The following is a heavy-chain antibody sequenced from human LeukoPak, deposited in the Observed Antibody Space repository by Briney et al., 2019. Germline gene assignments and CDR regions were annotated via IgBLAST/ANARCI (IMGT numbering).Heavy chain of an antibody. D-gene: IGHD3-10*01. Sequence: RGESLKISCKGSGYSFTSYWIGWVRQMPGKGLEWMGIIYPGDSDTRYSPSFQGQVTISADKSISTAYLQWSSLKASDTAMYYCARLDSAAPWFGELLPFDYWGQGTLITVPS. J-gene: IGHJ4*02. V-gene: IGHV5-51*01. CDR2: IYPGDSDT. CDR3: ARLDSAAPWFGELLPFDY. CDR1: GYSFTSYW.